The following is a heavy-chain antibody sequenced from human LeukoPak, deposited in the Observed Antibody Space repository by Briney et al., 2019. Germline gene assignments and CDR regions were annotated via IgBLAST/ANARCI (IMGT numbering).Heavy chain of an antibody. CDR2: IWYDGSNK. V-gene: IGHV3-33*06. Sequence: GRSLRLSCAASGFTFSSYGMHWVRQAPGKGLEWVAVIWYDGSNKYYADSVKGRFTTSRDNSKNTLYLQMNSLRAEDTAVYYCAKDSTVTTSHFDYWGQGTLVTVSS. CDR3: AKDSTVTTSHFDY. CDR1: GFTFSSYG. D-gene: IGHD4-17*01. J-gene: IGHJ4*02.